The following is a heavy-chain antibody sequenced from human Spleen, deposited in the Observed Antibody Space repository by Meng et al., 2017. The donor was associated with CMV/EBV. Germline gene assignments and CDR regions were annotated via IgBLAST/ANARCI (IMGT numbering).Heavy chain of an antibody. CDR1: GGSFSPYD. V-gene: IGHV4-34*01. Sequence: CTVYGGSFSPYDWCWIRQSPGKGLEWIGKINHGGSTFYNPSLKSRVTISLDMSKSQFSLGLTSVTAADTAVYYCARDSSGWYDGYFDSWGQGTLVTVSS. D-gene: IGHD6-19*01. J-gene: IGHJ4*02. CDR2: INHGGST. CDR3: ARDSSGWYDGYFDS.